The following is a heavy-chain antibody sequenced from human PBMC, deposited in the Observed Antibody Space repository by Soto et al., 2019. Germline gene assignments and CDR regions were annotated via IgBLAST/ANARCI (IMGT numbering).Heavy chain of an antibody. CDR2: ISGSSTIV. V-gene: IGHV3-48*02. D-gene: IGHD2-8*02. Sequence: GGSLRLSCAASGFTFSSYNMNWVRQAPGRGLEWVSSISGSSTIVHYADSVKGPFTISRDNAYNSLFLQMNSLTDEDTAVYYCARDTAAVTWYFFDYWGQGTLVTVSS. CDR3: ARDTAAVTWYFFDY. CDR1: GFTFSSYN. J-gene: IGHJ4*02.